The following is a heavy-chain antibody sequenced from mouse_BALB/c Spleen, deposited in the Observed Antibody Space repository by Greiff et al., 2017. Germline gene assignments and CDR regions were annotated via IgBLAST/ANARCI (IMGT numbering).Heavy chain of an antibody. CDR3: ARDSSGYEKPAWLAY. Sequence: DVKVVESGGGLVQPGGSLRLSCAPSGFTFTDYYMSWVRQPPGKELEWLGFIRNKANGYTTEYSASVKGRFTISRDNSQSILYLQMNTLRAEDSATYYCARDSSGYEKPAWLAYWGQGTLVTVSA. CDR2: IRNKANGYTT. J-gene: IGHJ3*01. CDR1: GFTFTDYY. D-gene: IGHD3-1*01. V-gene: IGHV7-3*02.